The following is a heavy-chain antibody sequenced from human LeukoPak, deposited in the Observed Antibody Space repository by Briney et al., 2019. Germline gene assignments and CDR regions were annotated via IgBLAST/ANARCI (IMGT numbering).Heavy chain of an antibody. CDR2: ISAYNGNT. J-gene: IGHJ3*02. V-gene: IGHV1-18*01. CDR1: GYTFTSYG. D-gene: IGHD2-2*01. CDR3: ARVKGNIVIVPAALSADAFDI. Sequence: GASVKVSCKASGYTFTSYGISWVRQAPGQGLEWMGWISAYNGNTNYVQNLQGRVTMTTDTSTRTVYMELRSLRSDDTAVYYCARVKGNIVIVPAALSADAFDIWGEATMVTVSS.